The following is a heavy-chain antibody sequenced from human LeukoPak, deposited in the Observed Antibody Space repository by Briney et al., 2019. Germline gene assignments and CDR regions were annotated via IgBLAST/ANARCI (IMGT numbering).Heavy chain of an antibody. D-gene: IGHD2-2*01. Sequence: PSETLSLTCTVSGGSISSGDYYWSWIRQPPGKGLEGIGYIYYSGSTYYNPSLKSRVTISVDTSKNQFSLKLSSVTAADTAVYYCARDSPVVPAAIGMVGWFDPWGQGTLVTVSS. CDR1: GGSISSGDYY. V-gene: IGHV4-30-4*08. J-gene: IGHJ5*02. CDR3: ARDSPVVPAAIGMVGWFDP. CDR2: IYYSGST.